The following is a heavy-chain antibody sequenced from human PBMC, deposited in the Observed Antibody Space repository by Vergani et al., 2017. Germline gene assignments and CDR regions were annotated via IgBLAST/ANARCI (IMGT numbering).Heavy chain of an antibody. Sequence: QVQLVESGGGVVQPGRSLRLSCAASGFTFSSYAMHWVRQAPGQGLEWVAVISYDGSKKYYADSVKGRFTISRDNSKNTLYLQMNSLRAEDTAVYYCAGGLKKRGWYGGSGENWFDPWGQGTLVNGSS. CDR1: GFTFSSYA. D-gene: IGHD6-19*01. J-gene: IGHJ5*02. CDR3: AGGLKKRGWYGGSGENWFDP. V-gene: IGHV3-30-3*01. CDR2: ISYDGSKK.